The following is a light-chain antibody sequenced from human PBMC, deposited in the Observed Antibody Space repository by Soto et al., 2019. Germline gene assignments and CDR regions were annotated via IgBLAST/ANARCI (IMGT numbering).Light chain of an antibody. CDR3: QRCYKSPHT. Sequence: DIQMTQSPSSLSVSVGDGATLTCRASQGISATLPWYQQRQGTAPKLLIYATSTLLTGVPSRFSGSGSGTNFTLTISSLQSEDFAAYYCQRCYKSPHTFGEGTKLETK. CDR1: QGISAT. J-gene: IGKJ2*01. V-gene: IGKV1-39*01. CDR2: ATS.